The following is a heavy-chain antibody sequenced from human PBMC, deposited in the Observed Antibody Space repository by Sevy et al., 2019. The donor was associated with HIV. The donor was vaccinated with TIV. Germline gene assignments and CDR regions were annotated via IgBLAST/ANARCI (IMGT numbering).Heavy chain of an antibody. CDR3: TTDGGGYNYGYSFDY. V-gene: IGHV3-15*07. D-gene: IGHD5-18*01. CDR2: IKSKTDGGTT. Sequence: GGCLSLSCAASGFTFSNAWMNWVRQAPGKGLEWVDRIKSKTDGGTTDYAAPVKGRFTISRDDSKNTLYLQMNSLKTEDTAVYYCTTDGGGYNYGYSFDYWGQGTLVTVSS. J-gene: IGHJ4*02. CDR1: GFTFSNAW.